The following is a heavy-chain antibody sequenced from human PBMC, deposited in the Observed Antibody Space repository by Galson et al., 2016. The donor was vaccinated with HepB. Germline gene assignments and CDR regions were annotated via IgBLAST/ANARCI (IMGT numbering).Heavy chain of an antibody. J-gene: IGHJ4*01. Sequence: SLRLSCAVSGFTFDNHAMSWVRQAPGKGLEWVSGVSGSGGITYYADSVKGRFTISRDNSKNVLYLHMSSLRAEDTAVYYCARDNRSAKLPSYYDYWGQGTLITVSS. CDR2: VSGSGGIT. D-gene: IGHD4-23*01. CDR3: ARDNRSAKLPSYYDY. V-gene: IGHV3-23*01. CDR1: GFTFDNHA.